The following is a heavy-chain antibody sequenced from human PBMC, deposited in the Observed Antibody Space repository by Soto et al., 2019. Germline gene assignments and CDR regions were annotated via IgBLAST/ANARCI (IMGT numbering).Heavy chain of an antibody. CDR2: ISYDGSNK. J-gene: IGHJ4*02. V-gene: IGHV3-30*18. CDR1: GFTFSSYG. CDR3: AKRGFGSGYYYDDY. D-gene: IGHD3-22*01. Sequence: PGGSLRLSCAASGFTFSSYGMHWVRQAPGKGLEWVAVISYDGSNKYYADSVKGRFTISRDNSKNTLYLQMNSLRAEDTAVYYCAKRGFGSGYYYDDYWGQGTLVTASS.